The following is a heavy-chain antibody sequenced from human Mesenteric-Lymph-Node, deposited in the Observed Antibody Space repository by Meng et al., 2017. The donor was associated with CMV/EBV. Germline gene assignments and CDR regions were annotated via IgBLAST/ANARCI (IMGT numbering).Heavy chain of an antibody. D-gene: IGHD2-2*02. CDR2: IHYSGNT. V-gene: IGHV4-61*05. CDR1: GGSISTNNYY. Sequence: GSLRLSCTVSGGSISTNNYYWSWIRQPPGKGLEWFGYIHYSGNTKYNPSLKSRVTMSLDTSKNQFSLKLSSVTAADTAVYYCARSGYCSSTSCYTAWFDPWGQGTLVTVSS. CDR3: ARSGYCSSTSCYTAWFDP. J-gene: IGHJ5*02.